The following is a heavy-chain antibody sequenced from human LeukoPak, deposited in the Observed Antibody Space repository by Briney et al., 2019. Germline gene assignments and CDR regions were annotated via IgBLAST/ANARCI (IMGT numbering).Heavy chain of an antibody. D-gene: IGHD6-19*01. Sequence: PGRSLRLSCAASGFTFSSYGMHWVRQAPGKGLEWVSVIYSGGSTYYADSVEGRFTISRDNSKNTLYLQMNSLRAEDTAVYYCARERYLEIAVAGTIFDYWGQGTLVTVSS. CDR3: ARERYLEIAVAGTIFDY. V-gene: IGHV3-66*01. CDR1: GFTFSSYG. J-gene: IGHJ4*02. CDR2: IYSGGST.